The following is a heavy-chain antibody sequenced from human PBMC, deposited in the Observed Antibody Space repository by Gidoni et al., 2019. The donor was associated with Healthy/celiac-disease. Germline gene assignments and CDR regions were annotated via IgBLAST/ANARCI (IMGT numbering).Heavy chain of an antibody. CDR2: IYYSGST. D-gene: IGHD4-17*01. CDR1: VGSISSSSYY. CDR3: ARRLGGDYGGFDY. J-gene: IGHJ4*02. Sequence: QLQLQESGPGLVKPSETLSLTCTVSVGSISSSSYYWGWIRPHPGKGLVWLGSIYYSGSTYYNPSLKSRVTISVDTSKHQFSLKLSSVTAADTAVYYCARRLGGDYGGFDYWGQGTLVTVSS. V-gene: IGHV4-39*01.